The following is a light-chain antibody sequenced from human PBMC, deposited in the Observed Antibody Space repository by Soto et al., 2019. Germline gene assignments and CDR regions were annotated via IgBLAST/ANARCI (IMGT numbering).Light chain of an antibody. CDR1: SSDVGGYNY. Sequence: QSALTQPRSVSGSPGQSVTISCTGTSSDVGGYNYVSWYQQHPGKAPKLMIYHVSKRPSGVPDRFSGSKSGNTASLTISGLQAEDEADYYCCSYAGSYTLFGGGTKLTVL. CDR3: CSYAGSYTL. V-gene: IGLV2-11*01. CDR2: HVS. J-gene: IGLJ2*01.